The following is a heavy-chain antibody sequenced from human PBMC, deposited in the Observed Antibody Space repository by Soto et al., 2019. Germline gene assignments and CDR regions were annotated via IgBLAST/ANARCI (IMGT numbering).Heavy chain of an antibody. D-gene: IGHD3-10*01. CDR1: GYTFTSYG. V-gene: IGHV1-18*01. CDR3: AREYAGGGMDV. Sequence: QVQLVQSGAELKKPGASVKVSCKASGYTFTSYGISWVRQAPGQGLEWMAWISPNNDKTNYAQRLQGRVTMTTDTSTSTVYMELRSLRSDDTAVYYCAREYAGGGMDVWGQGTTVTVSS. J-gene: IGHJ6*02. CDR2: ISPNNDKT.